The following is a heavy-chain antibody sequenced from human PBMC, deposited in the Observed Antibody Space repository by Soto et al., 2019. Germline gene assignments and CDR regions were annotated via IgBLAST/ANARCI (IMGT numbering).Heavy chain of an antibody. J-gene: IGHJ4*02. CDR2: ISAYNGNT. Sequence: ASVKVSCKASGYTFTSYGTSWVRQAPGQGLEWMGWISAYNGNTNYAQKLQGRVTMTTDTSTSTAYMELRSLRSDDTAVYYCAREFRGYSGYDSGPSFDYWGQGTLVTVSS. CDR3: AREFRGYSGYDSGPSFDY. D-gene: IGHD5-12*01. CDR1: GYTFTSYG. V-gene: IGHV1-18*01.